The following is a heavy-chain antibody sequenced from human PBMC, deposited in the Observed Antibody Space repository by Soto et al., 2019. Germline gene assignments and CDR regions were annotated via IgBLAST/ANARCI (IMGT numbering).Heavy chain of an antibody. J-gene: IGHJ4*02. D-gene: IGHD2-2*01. V-gene: IGHV3-23*01. CDR2: ISGSGGST. CDR1: GFTFSSYA. Sequence: GGSLRLSCAASGFTFSSYAMSWVRQAPGKGLEWVSAISGSGGSTYYADSVKGRFTISRDNSKNTLYLQMNSLRAEDTAVYYCAKATMGGGYCSSTSCYAPFDYWGQGTLVTVSS. CDR3: AKATMGGGYCSSTSCYAPFDY.